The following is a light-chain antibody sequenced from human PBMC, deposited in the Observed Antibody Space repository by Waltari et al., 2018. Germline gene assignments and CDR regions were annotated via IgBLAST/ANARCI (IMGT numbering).Light chain of an antibody. J-gene: IGLJ3*02. CDR2: VNSDGTH. Sequence: VKLTCTLSSGHSSNVIAWLQQQPEKGPRFLMKVNSDGTHSKGDEIPDRFSGSSSGAERYLTISSLQSEDEADYYCQTGGHGTWVFGGGTKLTVL. CDR3: QTGGHGTWV. V-gene: IGLV4-69*01. CDR1: SGHSSNV.